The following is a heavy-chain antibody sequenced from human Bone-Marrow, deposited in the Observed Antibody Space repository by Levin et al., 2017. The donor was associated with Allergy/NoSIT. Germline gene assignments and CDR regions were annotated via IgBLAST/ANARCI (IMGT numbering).Heavy chain of an antibody. Sequence: SETLSLTCAVYGGAFNDYYWNWIRQSPGKGLEWIGEINQSGNSDYNPSLKTRVSMSIDTIKKQFSLKLNSVTAADTAIYYCARGPYHGPWQCEFGGRGSQVTVCS. D-gene: IGHD6-19*01. CDR2: INQSGNS. CDR1: GGAFNDYY. V-gene: IGHV4-34*01. J-gene: IGHJ2*01. CDR3: ARGPYHGPWQCEF.